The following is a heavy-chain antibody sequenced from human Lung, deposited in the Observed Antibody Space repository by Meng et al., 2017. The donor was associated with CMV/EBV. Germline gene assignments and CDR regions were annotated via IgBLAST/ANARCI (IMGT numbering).Heavy chain of an antibody. Sequence: GESLKISCVASGFTFSRYTLSWVRQAPGKRLEWVSSISSSNSYIYYLDSVKGRFTISRDNARKSLYLQMNTLRADDTARYYCARDSEERCSGGSCTRFDLWGQGTLVTVSS. V-gene: IGHV3-21*01. J-gene: IGHJ4*02. CDR2: ISSSNSYI. D-gene: IGHD2-15*01. CDR3: ARDSEERCSGGSCTRFDL. CDR1: GFTFSRYT.